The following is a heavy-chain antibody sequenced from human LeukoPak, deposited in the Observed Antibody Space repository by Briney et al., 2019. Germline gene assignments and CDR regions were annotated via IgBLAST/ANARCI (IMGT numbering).Heavy chain of an antibody. J-gene: IGHJ4*02. CDR2: INPNSGGT. Sequence: ASVKVSCKASGYTFTGYYMHWVRQAPGLGLEWMGRINPNSGGTNYAQKFQGRVAMTRDTSISTAYMELSRLRSDDTAVYYCARGTSYYYDSSGYYDYWGQGTLVTVSS. V-gene: IGHV1-2*06. CDR1: GYTFTGYY. D-gene: IGHD3-22*01. CDR3: ARGTSYYYDSSGYYDY.